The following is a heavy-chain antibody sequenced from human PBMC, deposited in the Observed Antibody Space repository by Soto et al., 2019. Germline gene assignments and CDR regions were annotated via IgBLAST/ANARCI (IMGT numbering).Heavy chain of an antibody. J-gene: IGHJ3*02. D-gene: IGHD5-12*01. CDR2: IKQDGSEK. CDR1: GFTFSSYW. Sequence: GGSLRLSCAASGFTFSSYWMSWVRQAPGKGLEWVANIKQDGSEKYYVDSVKGRFTISRDNAKNSLYLQMNSLRAEDTAVYYCARPGNSGYDYDAFDIWGQGTMVTVSS. CDR3: ARPGNSGYDYDAFDI. V-gene: IGHV3-7*01.